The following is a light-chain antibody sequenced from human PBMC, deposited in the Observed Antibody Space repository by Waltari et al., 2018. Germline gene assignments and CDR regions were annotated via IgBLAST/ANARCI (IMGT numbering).Light chain of an antibody. CDR3: QQYGSSPPIT. CDR2: GAS. Sequence: IVLPQSPGPLSLSPGERATLSCRARKSVSSSYLAWYQQKPGQAPRLLIYGASTRATGIPDRCSGSGSGKDFTITISRLEPEDFAVYYCQQYGSSPPITFGQGTRLEIK. CDR1: KSVSSSY. J-gene: IGKJ5*01. V-gene: IGKV3-20*01.